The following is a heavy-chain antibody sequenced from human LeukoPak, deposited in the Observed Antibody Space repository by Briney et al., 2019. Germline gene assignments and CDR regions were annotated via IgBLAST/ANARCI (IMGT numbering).Heavy chain of an antibody. V-gene: IGHV3-30*02. CDR2: IRYDGSNK. D-gene: IGHD3-10*01. CDR1: GFTFSGYG. Sequence: GRSLRLSCAASGFTFSGYGMHWVRQAPGKGPEWVAFIRYDGSNKYYADSVKGRFTISRDNSKNTLYLQMNSLRAEDTAVYYCAKDGSPKHVDFDYWGQGTLVTVSS. CDR3: AKDGSPKHVDFDY. J-gene: IGHJ4*02.